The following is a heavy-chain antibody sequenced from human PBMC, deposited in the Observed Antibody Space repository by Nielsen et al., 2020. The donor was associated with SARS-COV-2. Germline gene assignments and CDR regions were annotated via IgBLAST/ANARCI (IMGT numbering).Heavy chain of an antibody. D-gene: IGHD1-26*01. J-gene: IGHJ4*02. CDR2: IGGGGGIT. Sequence: GESLKISCAASGFTFSSYAMSWVRQAPGKGLEWVSGIGGGGGITNYADSVKGRFSISRDNSKNTLHLQMNSLRAEDTAVYYCVTDRLVVGADTDCWGQGTLVTVSS. CDR1: GFTFSSYA. CDR3: VTDRLVVGADTDC. V-gene: IGHV3-23*01.